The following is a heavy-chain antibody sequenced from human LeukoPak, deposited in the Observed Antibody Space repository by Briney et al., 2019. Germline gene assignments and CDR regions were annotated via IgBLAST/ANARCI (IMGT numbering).Heavy chain of an antibody. V-gene: IGHV3-23*01. CDR1: GFTFSNYA. CDR3: AKLYGDYAADWFDP. CDR2: ISGSGGST. J-gene: IGHJ5*02. Sequence: GGSLRLSCAASGFTFSNYAMNWVRQAPGKGLEWVSAISGSGGSTYYADSVKGRFTISRGNSKNTLYLQMNSLRAEDTAIYYCAKLYGDYAADWFDPWGQGTLVTVSS. D-gene: IGHD4-17*01.